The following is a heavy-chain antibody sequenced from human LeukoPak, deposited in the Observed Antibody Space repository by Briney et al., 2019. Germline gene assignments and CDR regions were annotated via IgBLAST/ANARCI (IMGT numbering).Heavy chain of an antibody. CDR2: ISSSGSYI. V-gene: IGHV3-21*01. J-gene: IGHJ4*02. CDR1: GFTFNSYS. CDR3: ARVYCSSTSCYFDY. Sequence: PGGSLRLSCTASGFTFNSYSMNWVRQAPGKGLEWVSSISSSGSYIYYADSMKGRFNISRDNAKNSLFLQMNSLRAEDTAVYYCARVYCSSTSCYFDYWGQGTLVTVSS. D-gene: IGHD2-2*01.